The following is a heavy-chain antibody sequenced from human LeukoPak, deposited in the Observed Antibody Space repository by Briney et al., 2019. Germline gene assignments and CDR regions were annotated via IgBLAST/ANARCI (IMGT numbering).Heavy chain of an antibody. Sequence: SETLSLTCAVYGGSFSAYYWSWIRQAPGRGLEWIGQINHVGATNYNPSLESRVTISVDTSKNQFSLKLSSVTAADTAVYYCARRATGMLWIYGSGSKVLDYWGQGTLVTVSS. CDR2: INHVGAT. D-gene: IGHD3-10*01. CDR3: ARRATGMLWIYGSGSKVLDY. J-gene: IGHJ4*02. V-gene: IGHV4-34*01. CDR1: GGSFSAYY.